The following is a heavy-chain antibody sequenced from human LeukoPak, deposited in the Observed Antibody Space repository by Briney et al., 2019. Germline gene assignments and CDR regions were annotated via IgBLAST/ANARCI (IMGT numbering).Heavy chain of an antibody. V-gene: IGHV3-21*01. Sequence: PGGSLRLSCAASGFTFARYSMNWVRQAPGKGLEWVSSISSSSSNIYYADSVTGRFTISGDNAKNSLYLQMNSLRAEDTAVYYCVRAVEYYYDSSGYAVDYWGQGTLVTVSS. J-gene: IGHJ4*02. D-gene: IGHD3-22*01. CDR3: VRAVEYYYDSSGYAVDY. CDR1: GFTFARYS. CDR2: ISSSSSNI.